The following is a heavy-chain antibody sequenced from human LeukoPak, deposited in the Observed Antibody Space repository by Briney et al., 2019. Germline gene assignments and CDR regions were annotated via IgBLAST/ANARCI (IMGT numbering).Heavy chain of an antibody. CDR1: GYTFTSYG. Sequence: ASVKVSCKASGYTFTSYGISWVRQAPGQGLEWMGWISAYNGNTNYAQKLQGRVTMTTDTSTSTAYMELRSLRSDDTAVYYCARDRYPRNYVNDAFDIWGQGTMVTVSS. J-gene: IGHJ3*02. V-gene: IGHV1-18*01. CDR2: ISAYNGNT. D-gene: IGHD1-7*01. CDR3: ARDRYPRNYVNDAFDI.